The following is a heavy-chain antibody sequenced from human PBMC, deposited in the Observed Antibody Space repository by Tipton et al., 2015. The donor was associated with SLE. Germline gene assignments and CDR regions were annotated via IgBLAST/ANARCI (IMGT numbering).Heavy chain of an antibody. CDR1: GASINSTNW. CDR3: ARDLMVGILDYYYGMDV. Sequence: TLSLTCTISGASINSTNWWSWVRQPPGKGLEWIGEIYHSGSTYYNPSLKSRVTISVDTSKNQFSLKLSSVTAADTAVYYCARDLMVGILDYYYGMDVWGQGTTVTVSS. D-gene: IGHD3-9*01. J-gene: IGHJ6*02. CDR2: IYHSGST. V-gene: IGHV4-4*02.